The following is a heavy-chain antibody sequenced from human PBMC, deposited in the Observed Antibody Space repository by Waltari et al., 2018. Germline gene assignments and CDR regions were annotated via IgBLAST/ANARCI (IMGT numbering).Heavy chain of an antibody. CDR2: IDQDGGEK. J-gene: IGHJ4*02. CDR1: GFTFSTSW. V-gene: IGHV3-7*01. Sequence: GGGLVQPGGSLRLSCAASGFTFSTSWMSWVRQAPGKGLEWVANIDQDGGEKVYVDSVKGRFTTSRDNARNSLFLQMNSLRAEDTAFYYCAKRLRDYSDNNLFDSWGQGTLVTVSS. CDR3: AKRLRDYSDNNLFDS. D-gene: IGHD4-4*01.